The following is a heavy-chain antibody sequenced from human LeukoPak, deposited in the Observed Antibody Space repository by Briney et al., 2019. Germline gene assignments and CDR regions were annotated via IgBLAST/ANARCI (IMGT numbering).Heavy chain of an antibody. CDR1: GVTFSSYA. CDR2: ISDSGGVT. Sequence: GGSLRLSCAASGVTFSSYAMSWVRQAPGKGLEWVSSISDSGGVTYYAGSVKGRFTISRDNSKNTLYLQMNSLRAEDTAVYYCAKEIYGDSTGGRFQHWGQGTLVTVSS. V-gene: IGHV3-23*01. D-gene: IGHD4-17*01. CDR3: AKEIYGDSTGGRFQH. J-gene: IGHJ1*01.